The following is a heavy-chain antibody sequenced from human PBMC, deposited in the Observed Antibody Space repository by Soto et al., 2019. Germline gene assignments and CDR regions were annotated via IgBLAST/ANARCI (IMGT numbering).Heavy chain of an antibody. CDR1: GYTFTSYA. Sequence: ASVKVSCKASGYTFTSYAMHWVRQAPGQRLEWMGWINAGNGNTKYSQKFQGRVTITRDTSASTAYMELSSLRAEDTAVYYCARNGDSSDYRGWFDPRGQGTLVTVSS. V-gene: IGHV1-3*01. J-gene: IGHJ5*02. D-gene: IGHD3-22*01. CDR2: INAGNGNT. CDR3: ARNGDSSDYRGWFDP.